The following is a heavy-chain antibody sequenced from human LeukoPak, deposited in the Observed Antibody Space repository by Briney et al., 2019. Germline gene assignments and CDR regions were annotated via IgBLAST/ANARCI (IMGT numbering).Heavy chain of an antibody. Sequence: SETLSLTCTVSGGSVSSGSYYWSWIRQPPGKGLEWIGYIYYSGSTNYNPSLKSRVTTSVDTSKNQFSLKLSSVTAADTAVYYCARGDFWSGYTNWFDPWGQGTLVTVSS. V-gene: IGHV4-61*01. J-gene: IGHJ5*02. CDR2: IYYSGST. D-gene: IGHD3-3*01. CDR3: ARGDFWSGYTNWFDP. CDR1: GGSVSSGSYY.